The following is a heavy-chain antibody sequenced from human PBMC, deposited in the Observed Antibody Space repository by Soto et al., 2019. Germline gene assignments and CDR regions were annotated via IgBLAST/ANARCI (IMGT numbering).Heavy chain of an antibody. V-gene: IGHV4-31*03. Sequence: QVQLQESGPGLVKPSQTLPLTCTVSGGSISSGGYYWSWIRQNPGKGLEWFGYIYYSGSTYYNPSLRSRVSISVDTSKNQFSLKLSSVTAADTAVYYCARSPEATVTAFDYWGQGTLVTVSS. J-gene: IGHJ4*02. CDR2: IYYSGST. CDR1: GGSISSGGYY. CDR3: ARSPEATVTAFDY. D-gene: IGHD4-17*01.